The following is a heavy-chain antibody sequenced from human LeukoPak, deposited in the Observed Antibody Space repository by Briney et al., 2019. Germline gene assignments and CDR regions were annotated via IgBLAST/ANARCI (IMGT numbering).Heavy chain of an antibody. CDR1: GFTFSTYA. J-gene: IGHJ4*02. CDR3: ARTMWGFDY. CDR2: ISSSGCII. Sequence: GGSLRLSCAASGFTFSTYAMNWVRQAPGKGLEWVSYISSSGCIIYYADSVKGRFTISRDNAKRSLFLQMNSLRVEDTAVYYCARTMWGFDYWGQGTLVTVSS. D-gene: IGHD1-26*01. V-gene: IGHV3-48*03.